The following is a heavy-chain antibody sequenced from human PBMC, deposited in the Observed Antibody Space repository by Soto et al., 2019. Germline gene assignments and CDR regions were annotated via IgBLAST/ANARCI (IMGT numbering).Heavy chain of an antibody. CDR1: GFTFSSYA. J-gene: IGHJ6*03. V-gene: IGHV3-23*01. Sequence: GGSLRLSCAASGFTFSSYAMSWVRQAPGKGLEWVSAISGSGGSTYYADSVKGRFTISRDNSKNTLYLQMNSLRAEDTAVYYCAKGAVDFWSGSGFCYMDVWGKGTTVTVSS. CDR3: AKGAVDFWSGSGFCYMDV. D-gene: IGHD3-3*01. CDR2: ISGSGGST.